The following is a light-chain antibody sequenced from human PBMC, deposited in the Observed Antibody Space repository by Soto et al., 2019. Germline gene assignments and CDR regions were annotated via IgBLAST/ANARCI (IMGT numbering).Light chain of an antibody. CDR3: QQRGYWPRT. CDR1: EGVDSF. Sequence: VLTQSPATLSLSPGDTATLSCRASEGVDSFLAWYRQKPGQPPRLLIYDASYRANGIPARFSGSGSATEFTLTINSLEPEDFAVYYCQQRGYWPRTFGQGTTLEIK. CDR2: DAS. J-gene: IGKJ2*01. V-gene: IGKV3-11*01.